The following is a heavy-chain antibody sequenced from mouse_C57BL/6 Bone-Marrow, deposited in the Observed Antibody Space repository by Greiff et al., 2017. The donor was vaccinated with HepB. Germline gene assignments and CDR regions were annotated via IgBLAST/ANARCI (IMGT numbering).Heavy chain of an antibody. D-gene: IGHD2-2*01. J-gene: IGHJ3*01. V-gene: IGHV5-12*01. CDR1: GFTFSDYY. CDR3: ARHMVTRDFAY. Sequence: EVMLVESGGGLVQPGGSLKLSCAASGFTFSDYYMYWVRQTPEKRLEWVAYISNGGGSTYYPDTVQGRFTISRDNAKNTLYLQMSRLKSEDTAMYYCARHMVTRDFAYWGQGTLVTVSA. CDR2: ISNGGGST.